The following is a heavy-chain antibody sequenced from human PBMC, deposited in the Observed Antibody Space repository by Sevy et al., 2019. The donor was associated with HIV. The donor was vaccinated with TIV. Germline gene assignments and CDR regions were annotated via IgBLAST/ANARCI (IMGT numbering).Heavy chain of an antibody. V-gene: IGHV1-69*10. Sequence: SSVKVSCKAPRGSLSNYGINWAQRTAGQGLEWMGGIIPRPGLENYAQKCRDRVKITADESRNTVYMEVRRLRFEDTGVYYCASVRPCGGDCYFLDSWGQGTLVTV. CDR2: IIPRPGLE. CDR1: RGSLSNYG. J-gene: IGHJ4*02. CDR3: ASVRPCGGDCYFLDS. D-gene: IGHD2-21*01.